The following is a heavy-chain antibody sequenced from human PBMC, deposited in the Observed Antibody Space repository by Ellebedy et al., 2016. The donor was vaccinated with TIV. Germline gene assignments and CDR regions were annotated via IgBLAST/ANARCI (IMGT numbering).Heavy chain of an antibody. CDR3: ARLAPVSSQHYYYFYGLDV. D-gene: IGHD2-2*01. J-gene: IGHJ6*01. CDR2: ITPVLDAV. Sequence: AASVKVSCKASGGTFSNYAISWIRQAPGQGLEWMGRITPVLDAVYSAQTFQGRFTFNADKSTNTVYMELGSLGSEDTALYFCARLAPVSSQHYYYFYGLDVWGQGTTVTVSS. CDR1: GGTFSNYA. V-gene: IGHV1-69*04.